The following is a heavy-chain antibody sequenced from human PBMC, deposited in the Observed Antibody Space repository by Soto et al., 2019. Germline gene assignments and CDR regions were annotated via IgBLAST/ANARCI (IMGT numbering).Heavy chain of an antibody. CDR1: AGTFSSYA. J-gene: IGHJ4*02. CDR2: IIPIFGTA. V-gene: IGHV1-69*13. CDR3: ARGHAYDSSGYSDY. Sequence: SVKVSCKASAGTFSSYAISWVRQAPGQGLEWMGGIIPIFGTANYAQKFQGRVTITADESTSTAYMELSSLRSEDTAVYYCARGHAYDSSGYSDYWGQGTLVTVSS. D-gene: IGHD3-22*01.